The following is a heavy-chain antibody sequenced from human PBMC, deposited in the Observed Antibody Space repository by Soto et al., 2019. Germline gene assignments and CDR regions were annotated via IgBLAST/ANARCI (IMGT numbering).Heavy chain of an antibody. J-gene: IGHJ4*02. CDR2: ISYDGSNK. V-gene: IGHV3-30-3*01. CDR1: GFTFSSYA. Sequence: PGGSLRLSCAASGFTFSSYAMHWVRQAPGKGLEWVAVISYDGSNKYYADNVKGRFTISRDNSKNTLYLQMNSLRDEDKDVYFCARDTSCCYTGYFDYWGQGTLVTVSS. D-gene: IGHD2-2*01. CDR3: ARDTSCCYTGYFDY.